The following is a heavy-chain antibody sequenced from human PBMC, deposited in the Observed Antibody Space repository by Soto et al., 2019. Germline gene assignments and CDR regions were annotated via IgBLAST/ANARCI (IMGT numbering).Heavy chain of an antibody. CDR2: INPSGGST. CDR3: ARGGMSSGWPTYYFDY. V-gene: IGHV1-46*01. Sequence: ASVKVSCKASGYTFTGYYMHWVRQAPGQGLEWMGIINPSGGSTSYAQKFQGRVTMTRDTSTSTVYMELSSLRSEDTAVYYCARGGMSSGWPTYYFDYWGQGTLVTVSS. J-gene: IGHJ4*02. CDR1: GYTFTGYY. D-gene: IGHD6-19*01.